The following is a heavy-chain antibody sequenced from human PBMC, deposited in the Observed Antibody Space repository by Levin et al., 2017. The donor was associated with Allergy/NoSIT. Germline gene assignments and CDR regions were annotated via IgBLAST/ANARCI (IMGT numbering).Heavy chain of an antibody. CDR3: ARDKNGYPEY. CDR2: IYTRGTT. CDR1: GGSISSGSYY. V-gene: IGHV4-61*02. J-gene: IGHJ4*02. D-gene: IGHD5-24*01. Sequence: KPGGSLRLSCTVSGGSISSGSYYWSWIRQPAGKGLEWIGRIYTRGTTDYNPSLKSRVTISIDTSKTHFSLNLTSVTAADTAVYYCARDKNGYPEYWGQGTLVTVSS.